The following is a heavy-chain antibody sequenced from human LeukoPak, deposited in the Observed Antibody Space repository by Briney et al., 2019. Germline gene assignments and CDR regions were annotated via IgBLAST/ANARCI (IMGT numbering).Heavy chain of an antibody. CDR2: IYTSGST. CDR3: ATDGMVRGPDAWFDS. J-gene: IGHJ5*01. D-gene: IGHD3-10*01. Sequence: SETLSLTCTVSGGSISSGSYYWNWIRQPAGKGLEWIGRIYTSGSTNYNPSLKSRVTISVDKSKNQFSLNLTSVTAADTAVYYCATDGMVRGPDAWFDSWGQGTLATVSS. CDR1: GGSISSGSYY. V-gene: IGHV4-61*02.